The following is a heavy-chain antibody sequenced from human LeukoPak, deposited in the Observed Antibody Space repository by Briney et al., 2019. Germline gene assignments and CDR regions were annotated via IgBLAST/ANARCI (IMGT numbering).Heavy chain of an antibody. CDR1: GGSISGSSYY. CDR3: AKGPSGSFADY. J-gene: IGHJ4*02. CDR2: IYYSGST. Sequence: SETLSLTCTVSGGSISGSSYYWGWIRQPPGKGLEWIGSIYYSGSTYYNPSLKSRVTISVDTSKNQFSLKLSSVTAADTAVYYCAKGPSGSFADYWGQGTLVTVSS. D-gene: IGHD3-10*01. V-gene: IGHV4-39*07.